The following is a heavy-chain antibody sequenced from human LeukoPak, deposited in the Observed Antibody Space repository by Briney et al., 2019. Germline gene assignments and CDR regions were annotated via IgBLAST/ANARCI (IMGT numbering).Heavy chain of an antibody. D-gene: IGHD3-10*01. CDR3: ARALVGYYYGSAGYYFDY. V-gene: IGHV1-46*01. J-gene: IGHJ4*02. Sequence: ASVKVSCKASGYTFTSYYMHWVRQAPGQGLEWMGIINPSGGSTSYAQKFQGRVTMTRDTSTSTVYMELSSLRSEDTAVYYCARALVGYYYGSAGYYFDYWGQGTLVTVSS. CDR1: GYTFTSYY. CDR2: INPSGGST.